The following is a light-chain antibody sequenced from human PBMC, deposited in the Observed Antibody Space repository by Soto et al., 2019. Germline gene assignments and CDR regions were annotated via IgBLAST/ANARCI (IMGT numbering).Light chain of an antibody. CDR1: DIGSKS. CDR2: YDS. V-gene: IGLV3-21*01. CDR3: QVWEGATDRPV. J-gene: IGLJ2*01. Sequence: ELTQPPSVSVAPGETATITCGANDIGSKSVHWYQQKPGQAPVMVISYDSARPSGIPERFSGSNSGSTATLTISGVEAGDEADYFCQVWEGATDRPVFGGGTQLTVL.